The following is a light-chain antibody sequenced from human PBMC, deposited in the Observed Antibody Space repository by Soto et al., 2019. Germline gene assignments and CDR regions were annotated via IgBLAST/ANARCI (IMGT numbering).Light chain of an antibody. CDR3: AAWDDSLNGYV. Sequence: QSVLTQPPSASGTPGQRVTISCSGSSSNIGSNTVNWYQQRPGTAPKLLIYNNNQRPSGVPDRFSGSKSGTSASLAISGLQSEDEADYYSAAWDDSLNGYVFGTGTKVTVL. CDR1: SSNIGSNT. J-gene: IGLJ1*01. V-gene: IGLV1-44*01. CDR2: NNN.